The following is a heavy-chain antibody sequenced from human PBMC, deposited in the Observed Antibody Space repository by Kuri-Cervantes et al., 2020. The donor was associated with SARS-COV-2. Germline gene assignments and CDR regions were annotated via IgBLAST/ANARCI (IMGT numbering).Heavy chain of an antibody. Sequence: SQTLSLTCAVYGGSFSGYYWSWIRQPPGKGLEWIGYIYYSGSTNYNPSLKSRVTISVDTSKNQFSLKLSSVTAADTAVYYCARDSSSITIFGVVTRYGMDVWGQGTTVTVSS. CDR1: GGSFSGYY. CDR2: IYYSGST. J-gene: IGHJ6*02. V-gene: IGHV4-59*01. CDR3: ARDSSSITIFGVVTRYGMDV. D-gene: IGHD3-3*01.